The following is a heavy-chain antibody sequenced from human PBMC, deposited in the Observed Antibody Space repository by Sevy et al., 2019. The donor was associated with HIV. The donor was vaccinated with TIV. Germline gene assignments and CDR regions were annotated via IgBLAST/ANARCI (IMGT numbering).Heavy chain of an antibody. CDR2: ISSSSSYI. D-gene: IGHD3-22*01. J-gene: IGHJ3*02. CDR1: GFTFSSYS. V-gene: IGHV3-21*01. Sequence: GGSLRLSCAASGFTFSSYSMNWVRQAPGKGLEWVSSISSSSSYIYYADSVKGRFTISRDNAKNSLYLKMNSLRAEDTAVYYCARDSHYYYDSSGYSPDAFDIWGQGTMVTVSS. CDR3: ARDSHYYYDSSGYSPDAFDI.